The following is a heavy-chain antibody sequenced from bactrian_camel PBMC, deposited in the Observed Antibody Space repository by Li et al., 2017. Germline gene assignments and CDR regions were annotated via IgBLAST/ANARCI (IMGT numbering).Heavy chain of an antibody. Sequence: QVQLVESGGGSVQTGGSLRLSCVVSGHSRGSNCVGWFRQPPGKDREGVAVMDSLGRTKYADSVNGRFTISKGNKKNTLYLQLNSLRTEDTAMYFCTQGIYYAPIGDFHRHQRGQGT. D-gene: IGHD1*01. V-gene: IGHV3S53*01. CDR1: GHSRGSNC. J-gene: IGHJ3*01. CDR3: TQGIYYAPIGDFHRHQ. CDR2: MDSLGRT.